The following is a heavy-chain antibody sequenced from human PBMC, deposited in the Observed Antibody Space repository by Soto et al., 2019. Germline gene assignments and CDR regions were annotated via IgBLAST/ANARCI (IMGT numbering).Heavy chain of an antibody. CDR1: GGSISSGDYY. D-gene: IGHD3-10*01. J-gene: IGHJ4*02. CDR2: IYYSGST. V-gene: IGHV4-30-4*01. CDR3: ARGRHAGYFDY. Sequence: SETLSLTCTVSGGSISSGDYYWSWIRQPPGKGLEWIGYIYYSGSTYYNPSLKSRVTISVDTSKSQFSLKLSSVTAADTAVYYCARGRHAGYFDYPSQGTPVTVSS.